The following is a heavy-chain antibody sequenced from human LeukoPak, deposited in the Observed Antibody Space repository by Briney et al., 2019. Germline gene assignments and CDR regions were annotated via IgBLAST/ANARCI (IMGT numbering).Heavy chain of an antibody. D-gene: IGHD2/OR15-2a*01. CDR2: ISHSGST. CDR3: ARNMVGETSSKN. CDR1: GGSIYSNSR. J-gene: IGHJ4*02. V-gene: IGHV4-4*02. Sequence: SETLSRTHAVSGGSIYSNSRWSWVRQPPGKGLEWIGEISHSGSTGYNPSLKSRVTISVDKSKNHFSLKLSSVTAADTAVYYCARNMVGETSSKNWGQGTLVTVSS.